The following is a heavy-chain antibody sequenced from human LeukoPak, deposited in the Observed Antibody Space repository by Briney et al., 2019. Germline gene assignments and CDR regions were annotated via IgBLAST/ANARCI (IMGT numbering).Heavy chain of an antibody. CDR3: AREAIYPDY. CDR2: IYYSGST. D-gene: IGHD2-2*02. CDR1: VGSVSSGSYY. V-gene: IGHV4-61*01. J-gene: IGHJ4*02. Sequence: PSETLSLTCTVSVGSVSSGSYYWSWIRQPPGKGLEWIGYIYYSGSTNYNPSLKSRVTISVDTSKNQFSLKLSSVTAADTAVYYCAREAIYPDYWGQGTLVTVSS.